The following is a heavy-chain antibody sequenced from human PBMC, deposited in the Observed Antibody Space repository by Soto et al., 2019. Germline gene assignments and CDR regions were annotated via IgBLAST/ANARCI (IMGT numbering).Heavy chain of an antibody. D-gene: IGHD3-10*01. J-gene: IGHJ6*03. CDR2: IWYDGSNK. Sequence: QVQLVESGGGVVQPGRSLRLSCAASGFTFSSYGMHWVRQAPGKGLEWVAVIWYDGSNKYYADSVKGRFTISRDNSKNTLYLQMNSLRAEDTAVYYCASFPPGAAGYYYYYMDVWGKGTTVTVSS. CDR1: GFTFSSYG. CDR3: ASFPPGAAGYYYYYMDV. V-gene: IGHV3-33*01.